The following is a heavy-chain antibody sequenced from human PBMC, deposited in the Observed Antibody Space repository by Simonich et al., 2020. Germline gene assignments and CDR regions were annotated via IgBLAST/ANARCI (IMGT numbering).Heavy chain of an antibody. Sequence: QVQLVQSGAEVKKPGASVKVSCKASGYTFTSYDINWLRQAPGQGLELMGWMNPNSGNTGYAQKFQGRINITRNTNISTAYMERSSVRSEDTAVYYCARESGGMSRGYVNYWGQGTLVTVSS. CDR2: MNPNSGNT. CDR3: ARESGGMSRGYVNY. V-gene: IGHV1-8*03. CDR1: GYTFTSYD. J-gene: IGHJ4*02. D-gene: IGHD2-15*01.